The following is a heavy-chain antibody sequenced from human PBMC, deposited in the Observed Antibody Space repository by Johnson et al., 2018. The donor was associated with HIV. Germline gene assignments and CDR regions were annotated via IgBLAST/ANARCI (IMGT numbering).Heavy chain of an antibody. CDR2: IKEDGSEQ. D-gene: IGHD3-10*01. V-gene: IGHV3-7*05. CDR3: ARPIARGASDI. CDR1: GFTFSSNW. Sequence: QLVESGGGLVQPGGSLRLSCTASGFTFSSNWMNWVRQAPGKGLQWVANIKEDGSEQDYVDSVRGRFTISRDNANNSLYLQMNNLRAEDTAVYYCARPIARGASDIWGQGTMVTVSS. J-gene: IGHJ3*02.